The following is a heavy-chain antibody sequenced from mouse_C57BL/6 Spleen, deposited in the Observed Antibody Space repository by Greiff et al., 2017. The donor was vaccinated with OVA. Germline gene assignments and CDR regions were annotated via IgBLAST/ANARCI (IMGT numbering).Heavy chain of an antibody. CDR1: GYTFTSYW. Sequence: QVQLQQPGAELVMPGASVKLSCKASGYTFTSYWMHWVKQRPGQGLEWIGEIDPSDSYTNYNQKFMGKSTLTVDKSSSTAYMQLSSLTSEDSAVYYCARGHYYGSSNYFDYWGQGTTLTVSS. D-gene: IGHD1-1*01. V-gene: IGHV1-69*01. CDR3: ARGHYYGSSNYFDY. J-gene: IGHJ2*01. CDR2: IDPSDSYT.